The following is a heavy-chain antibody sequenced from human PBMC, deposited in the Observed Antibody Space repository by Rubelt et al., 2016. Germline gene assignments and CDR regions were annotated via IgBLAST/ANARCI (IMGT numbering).Heavy chain of an antibody. Sequence: GGSTIYYADSVKGRFTISRDNSKNTLYLQMNSLRAEDTAVYYCARDDSSGYLDYWGQGTLVTVSS. V-gene: IGHV3-NL1*01. J-gene: IGHJ4*02. CDR2: GGSTI. CDR3: ARDDSSGYLDY. D-gene: IGHD3-22*01.